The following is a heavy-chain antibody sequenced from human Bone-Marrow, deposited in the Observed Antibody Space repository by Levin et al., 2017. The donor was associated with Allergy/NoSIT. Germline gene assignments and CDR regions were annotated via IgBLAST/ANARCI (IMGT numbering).Heavy chain of an antibody. CDR1: GGSLSGYY. D-gene: IGHD5-18*01. Sequence: PSETLCLTCAVSGGSLSGYYWSWIRQTPGKGLEWLGEINHSGSTNYRPSLRGRLTLSVDTSKDTFSLRLTSINAADTAMYYCARSTASDEDAYDIWGQGTMVIVS. J-gene: IGHJ3*02. V-gene: IGHV4-34*01. CDR3: ARSTASDEDAYDI. CDR2: INHSGST.